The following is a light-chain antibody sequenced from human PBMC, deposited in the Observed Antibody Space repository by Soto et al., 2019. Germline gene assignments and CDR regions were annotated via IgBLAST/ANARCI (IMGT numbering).Light chain of an antibody. CDR3: QQYNNWLPMYT. V-gene: IGKV3-15*01. CDR2: GAS. CDR1: QSVSSN. J-gene: IGKJ2*01. Sequence: EIVMTQSPATLSVSPGERATLSCRASQSVSSNLAWYQQKPGQAPRLLIYGASTRATGIPARFSGSGSGTEFTLTISSPQSEDFAVYYCQQYNNWLPMYTFGQGTKLEIK.